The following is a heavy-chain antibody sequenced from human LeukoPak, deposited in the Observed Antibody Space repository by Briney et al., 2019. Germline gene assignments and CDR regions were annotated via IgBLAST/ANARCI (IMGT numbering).Heavy chain of an antibody. D-gene: IGHD2-2*01. CDR1: GDSVSTDSGV. CDR3: AGYQASSSDAFDI. J-gene: IGHJ3*02. CDR2: TYYRSKWYI. Sequence: SQTLSLTCAISGDSVSTDSGVWNWIRQSPSRGLEWLGRTYYRSKWYIDYAVSVKSRIIINPDTSKNQFSLRLNSVTPEDTAVYYCAGYQASSSDAFDIWGQGTMVTVSS. V-gene: IGHV6-1*01.